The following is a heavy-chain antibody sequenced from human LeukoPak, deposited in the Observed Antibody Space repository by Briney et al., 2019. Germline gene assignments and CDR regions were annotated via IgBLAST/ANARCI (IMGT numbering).Heavy chain of an antibody. CDR1: GFTLSSFW. Sequence: PGGSLSLSCAASGFTLSSFWMHWLRQPPGKGLVWVSRINSDGTDTNYADSAKGRFTISRDNTKNTVYLQMNSLGAEDTAVYYCARGAWGYSVHFDNWGQGALVTVSS. V-gene: IGHV3-74*01. CDR2: INSDGTDT. CDR3: ARGAWGYSVHFDN. J-gene: IGHJ4*02. D-gene: IGHD3-16*01.